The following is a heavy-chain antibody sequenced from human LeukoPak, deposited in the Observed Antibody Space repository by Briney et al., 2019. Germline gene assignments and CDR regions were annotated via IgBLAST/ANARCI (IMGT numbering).Heavy chain of an antibody. Sequence: SETLSLTCTVSGGSISSYYWSWIRQPPGKGREGIGYIYYSGSTNYNPSLKSRVTISVDTSKNQFSLKLSSVTAADTAVYYRASSALLFASFDYWGQGTLVTVSS. J-gene: IGHJ4*02. V-gene: IGHV4-59*08. CDR3: ASSALLFASFDY. CDR1: GGSISSYY. CDR2: IYYSGST. D-gene: IGHD2-21*02.